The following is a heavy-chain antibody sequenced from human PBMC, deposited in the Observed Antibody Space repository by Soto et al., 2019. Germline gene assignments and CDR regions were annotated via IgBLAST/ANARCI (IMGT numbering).Heavy chain of an antibody. V-gene: IGHV3-23*01. D-gene: IGHD6-13*01. Sequence: EVQLLESGGGLVQPGGSLRLSCAASGFTFSSYAMSWVRQAPGKGLEWVSAISGSGGSTYYADSVKGRFTISRDNSKNTLYRQMNSLRAEDTAVYYCAKGGGSSPDAFDIWGQGTMVTVSS. J-gene: IGHJ3*02. CDR1: GFTFSSYA. CDR2: ISGSGGST. CDR3: AKGGGSSPDAFDI.